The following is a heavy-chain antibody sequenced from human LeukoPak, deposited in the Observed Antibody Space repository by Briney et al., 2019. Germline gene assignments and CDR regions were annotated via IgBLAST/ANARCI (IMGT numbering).Heavy chain of an antibody. CDR2: IILIFGTA. D-gene: IGHD1-26*01. CDR3: ARDLFYSGSYPGEGGDY. CDR1: GDTFSNYG. Sequence: GASVKVSCKASGDTFSNYGISWVRQAPGQGLEWMGGIILIFGTANYAQKFQGRVTITTDESTSTAYMELSSLRSEDTAVYYCARDLFYSGSYPGEGGDYWGQGTLVTVSS. V-gene: IGHV1-69*05. J-gene: IGHJ4*02.